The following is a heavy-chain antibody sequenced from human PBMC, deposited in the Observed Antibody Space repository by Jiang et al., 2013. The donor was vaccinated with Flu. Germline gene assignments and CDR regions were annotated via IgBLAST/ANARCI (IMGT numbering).Heavy chain of an antibody. CDR3: AREKVINWNYYGVDI. V-gene: IGHV4-39*07. CDR2: IYYSGNT. D-gene: IGHD2/OR15-2a*01. CDR1: GGSISTSSYF. J-gene: IGHJ6*02. Sequence: GSGLVKPSETLSLTCVVSGGSISTSSYFWGWIRQPPGKGLEWIGNIYYSGNTYYNPSLKSRVTLSLDTSKNHFSLSLSSVTAADTAMYYCAREKVINWNYYGVDIWGQGTTVTVSS.